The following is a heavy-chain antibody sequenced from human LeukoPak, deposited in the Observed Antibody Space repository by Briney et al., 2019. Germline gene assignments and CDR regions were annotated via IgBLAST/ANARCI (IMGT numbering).Heavy chain of an antibody. Sequence: SSETLSLTCTVSGYSISSGYYWGWIRQPPGKGLEWIGNIYHSGSTYYNPSLKSRVTVSVDTSKNQFSLKLSSVTAADTAVYFCVRSKTIALAVDCWGQGSLVTVSS. CDR2: IYHSGST. CDR1: GYSISSGYY. J-gene: IGHJ4*02. D-gene: IGHD6-19*01. V-gene: IGHV4-38-2*02. CDR3: VRSKTIALAVDC.